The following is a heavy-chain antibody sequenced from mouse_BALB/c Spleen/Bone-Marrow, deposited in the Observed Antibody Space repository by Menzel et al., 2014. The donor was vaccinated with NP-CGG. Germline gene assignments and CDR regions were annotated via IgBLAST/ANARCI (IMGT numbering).Heavy chain of an antibody. Sequence: ESGAELARPGASVKMSCKASGYTFTSYTMHWVKQRPGQGLEWIGYINPSSGYTNYNQKFKDKATLTADKSSSTAYMQLSSLTSEDSAVYYCARDWTIPFAYWGQGTLVTVSA. CDR1: GYTFTSYT. D-gene: IGHD1-1*02. CDR3: ARDWTIPFAY. CDR2: INPSSGYT. V-gene: IGHV1-4*01. J-gene: IGHJ3*01.